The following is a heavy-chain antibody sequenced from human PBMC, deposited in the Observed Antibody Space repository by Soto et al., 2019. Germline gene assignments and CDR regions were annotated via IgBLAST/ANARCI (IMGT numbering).Heavy chain of an antibody. Sequence: QLQLQESGPGLVKPSETLSLTCTVSGGSISSSSYYWGWIRQPPGKGLEWIGRIYYSGSTYYNPSLKSRVTISVDTSKNQFSLKLSYVTAADTAVYYCARSSSGWTDYWGQGTLVTVSS. CDR2: IYYSGST. J-gene: IGHJ4*02. V-gene: IGHV4-39*01. CDR3: ARSSSGWTDY. D-gene: IGHD6-19*01. CDR1: GGSISSSSYY.